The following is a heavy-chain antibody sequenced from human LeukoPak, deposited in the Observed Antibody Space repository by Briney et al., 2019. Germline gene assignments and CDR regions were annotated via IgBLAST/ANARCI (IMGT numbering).Heavy chain of an antibody. CDR2: ISWNSGSI. D-gene: IGHD2-15*01. Sequence: GGSLRLSCAASGFTFDDYAMHWVRQAPGKGLEWVSGISWNSGSIGYADSVKGRFTISRDNAKNSLYLQMNSLRAEDTALYYCAKDILSVVVPPNGFDYWGQGTLVTVSS. J-gene: IGHJ4*02. CDR1: GFTFDDYA. V-gene: IGHV3-9*01. CDR3: AKDILSVVVPPNGFDY.